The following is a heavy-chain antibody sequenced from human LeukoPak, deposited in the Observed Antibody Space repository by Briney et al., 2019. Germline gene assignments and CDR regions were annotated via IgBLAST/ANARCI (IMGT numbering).Heavy chain of an antibody. Sequence: SETLSLTCTVSGGSISSYYWSWIRQPPGKGLEWIGYIYYSGSTNYNPSLKSRVTISVDTSKNQFSLKLSSVTAADTAVYYCARSWGSPGIYFDYWGQGTLVTVSS. J-gene: IGHJ4*02. V-gene: IGHV4-59*01. D-gene: IGHD7-27*01. CDR1: GGSISSYY. CDR3: ARSWGSPGIYFDY. CDR2: IYYSGST.